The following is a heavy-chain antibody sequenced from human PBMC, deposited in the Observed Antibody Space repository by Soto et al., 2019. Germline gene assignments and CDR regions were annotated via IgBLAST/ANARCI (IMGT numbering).Heavy chain of an antibody. D-gene: IGHD5-12*01. Sequence: PGGSLRLSCAASGFTFSNYAMSWVRQAPGTGLEWVSAISSSSDNTYYADSVKGRFTISRDNAKNTLSLQMDSLRAEDTAVYYCAKNGYGPDVLWWFDPWGQGTLVTVSS. V-gene: IGHV3-23*01. CDR1: GFTFSNYA. J-gene: IGHJ5*02. CDR3: AKNGYGPDVLWWFDP. CDR2: ISSSSDNT.